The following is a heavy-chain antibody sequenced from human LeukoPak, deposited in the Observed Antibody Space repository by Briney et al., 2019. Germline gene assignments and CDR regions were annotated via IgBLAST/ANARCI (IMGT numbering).Heavy chain of an antibody. J-gene: IGHJ4*02. D-gene: IGHD4-17*01. CDR1: GGSISSSSYY. CDR3: ARGAYGDLGSDY. Sequence: SETLSLTCTVSGGSISSSSYYWGWIRQPPGKGLEWIGSIYYSGSTYYNPSLKSRVTISVDTSKDQFSLKLSSVTAADTAVYYCARGAYGDLGSDYWGQGTLVTVSS. V-gene: IGHV4-39*07. CDR2: IYYSGST.